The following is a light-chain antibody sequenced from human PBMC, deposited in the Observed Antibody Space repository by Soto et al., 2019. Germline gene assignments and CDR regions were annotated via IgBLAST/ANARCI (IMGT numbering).Light chain of an antibody. Sequence: EVVMTQSPATLSVSPGERATLSCRASQSVRSHLAWYQQKPGQAPSLLIFGASTRATGVPARFSGSESGTEFTLTISSLQPEDVAAYYCQKYNSAPLTFGGGTKVEIK. V-gene: IGKV3-15*01. CDR3: QKYNSAPLT. CDR1: QSVRSH. J-gene: IGKJ4*01. CDR2: GAS.